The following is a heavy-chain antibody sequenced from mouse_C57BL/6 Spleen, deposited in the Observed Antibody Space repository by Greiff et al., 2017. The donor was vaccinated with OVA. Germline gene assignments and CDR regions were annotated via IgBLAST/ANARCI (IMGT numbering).Heavy chain of an antibody. J-gene: IGHJ4*01. CDR1: GFTFSSYG. D-gene: IGHD1-1*01. Sequence: EVKLVESGGDLVKPGGSLKLSCAASGFTFSSYGMSWVRQTPDKRLEWVATISSGGSYTYYPDSVKGRFTISRDNAKNTLYLQMSSLKSEDTAMYYCARHRTVVANDYAMDYWGQGTSVTVSS. V-gene: IGHV5-6*01. CDR3: ARHRTVVANDYAMDY. CDR2: ISSGGSYT.